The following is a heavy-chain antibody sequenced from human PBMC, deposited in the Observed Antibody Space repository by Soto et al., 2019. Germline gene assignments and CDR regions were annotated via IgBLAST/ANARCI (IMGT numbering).Heavy chain of an antibody. CDR3: ARGRRYSYGYAHFDG. D-gene: IGHD5-18*01. J-gene: IGHJ4*02. CDR1: GGSFSGYY. Sequence: SETLSLTCAVYGGSFSGYYWSWIRQPPGKGLEWSGGIHHSGRTNHSPSAKGRVPISVDTSQNQFSLKLRSGTAAGPAVYYCARGRRYSYGYAHFDGWGQGTLVT. CDR2: IHHSGRT. V-gene: IGHV4-34*01.